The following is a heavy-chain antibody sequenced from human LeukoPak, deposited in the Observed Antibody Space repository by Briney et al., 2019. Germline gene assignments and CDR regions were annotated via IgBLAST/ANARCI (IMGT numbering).Heavy chain of an antibody. Sequence: HSGGTLRLSCTASGFTFSSYGMNWVRQAPGKGLEWVSGITGRGEHIFYAGSVKGRFTISRDNSKNTLYLQMNSLRAEDTAVYYCAKDRRLAAFDYGGQGTLVTVSS. V-gene: IGHV3-23*01. J-gene: IGHJ4*02. CDR3: AKDRRLAAFDY. CDR2: ITGRGEHI. CDR1: GFTFSSYG. D-gene: IGHD6-25*01.